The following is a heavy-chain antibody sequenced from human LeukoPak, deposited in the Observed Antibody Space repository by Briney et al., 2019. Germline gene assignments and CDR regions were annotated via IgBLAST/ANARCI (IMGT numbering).Heavy chain of an antibody. CDR3: ARDYGAAAGPYFDY. CDR2: ISSSSSYI. D-gene: IGHD6-13*01. V-gene: IGHV3-21*01. J-gene: IGHJ4*02. CDR1: GFTLSTYA. Sequence: GGSLRLSCVASGFTLSTYAMNWVRQAPGKGLEWVSSISSSSSYIYYADSVKGRFTISRDNAKNSLYLQMNSLRAEDTAVYYCARDYGAAAGPYFDYWGQGTLVTVSS.